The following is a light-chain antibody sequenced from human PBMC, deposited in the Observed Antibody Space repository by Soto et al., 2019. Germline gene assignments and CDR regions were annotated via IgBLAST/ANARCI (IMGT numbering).Light chain of an antibody. CDR2: GAS. V-gene: IGKV3-15*01. CDR3: QQYFEWPPMT. J-gene: IGKJ1*01. CDR1: ERLSSVY. Sequence: EIVLTQSPGTLSLSPGERATLSCRASERLSSVYLAWYQQKPGQAPRLLISGASTRAAGISDRFRGSGSGTEFTLTISSLRSEDSAIYYCQQYFEWPPMTFGQGTKVEI.